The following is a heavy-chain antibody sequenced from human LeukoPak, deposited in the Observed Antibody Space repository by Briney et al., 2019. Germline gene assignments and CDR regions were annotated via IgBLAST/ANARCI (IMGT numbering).Heavy chain of an antibody. CDR3: ARRSYYDSTGYPFDY. Sequence: GGSLRLSCAASGFTLSSYWMSWVRQAPGKGLEWVANIKQDGSEKYYVDSVKGRFTISRDNAKNSLYLQMNSLRAEDTAVYYCARRSYYDSTGYPFDYWGQGALVTVSS. D-gene: IGHD3-22*01. J-gene: IGHJ4*02. CDR2: IKQDGSEK. CDR1: GFTLSSYW. V-gene: IGHV3-7*05.